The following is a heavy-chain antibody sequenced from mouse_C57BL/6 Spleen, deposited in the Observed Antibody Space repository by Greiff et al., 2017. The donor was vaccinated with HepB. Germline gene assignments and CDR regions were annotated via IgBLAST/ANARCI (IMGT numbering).Heavy chain of an antibody. CDR1: GYTFTSYW. CDR2: IDPNSGGT. CDR3: AREADGYYVRDDYAMDY. D-gene: IGHD2-3*01. Sequence: QVQLQQPGAELVKPGASVKLSCKASGYTFTSYWMHWVKQRPGRGLEWIGRIDPNSGGTKYNEKFKSKATLTVDKPSSTAYMQLSSLTSEDSAVYYCAREADGYYVRDDYAMDYWGQGTSVTVSS. V-gene: IGHV1-72*01. J-gene: IGHJ4*01.